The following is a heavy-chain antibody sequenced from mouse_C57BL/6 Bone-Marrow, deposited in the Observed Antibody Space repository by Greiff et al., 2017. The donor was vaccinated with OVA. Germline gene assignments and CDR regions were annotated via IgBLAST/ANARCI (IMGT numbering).Heavy chain of an antibody. CDR2: IRLKSDNYAT. CDR3: TGPFDY. CDR1: GFTFSNYW. Sequence: VQGVESGGGLVQPGGSMKLSCVASGFTFSNYWMNWVRQSPEKGLEWVAQIRLKSDNYATHYAESVKGRFTISRDDSKSSVYLQINNLRAEDTGIYYCTGPFDYWGQGTTLTVSS. V-gene: IGHV6-3*01. J-gene: IGHJ2*01.